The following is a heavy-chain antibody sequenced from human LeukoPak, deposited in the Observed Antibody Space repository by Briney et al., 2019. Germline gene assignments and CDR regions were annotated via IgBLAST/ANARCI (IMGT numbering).Heavy chain of an antibody. Sequence: GGSLRLSCAASGFTFSRYWMSWVRQAPGKGLEWVANIKEDGSEKYYLDSVRGRFAISRDNAKNSLYLQMNSLRVDDTAMYYCTREAAWGRGTLVTVSS. J-gene: IGHJ5*02. CDR2: IKEDGSEK. CDR3: TREAA. V-gene: IGHV3-7*01. CDR1: GFTFSRYW.